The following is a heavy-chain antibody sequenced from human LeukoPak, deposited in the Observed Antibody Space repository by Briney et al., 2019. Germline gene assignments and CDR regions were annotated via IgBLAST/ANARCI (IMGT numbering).Heavy chain of an antibody. CDR3: TRDGLYYYDSSGYRYFDY. D-gene: IGHD3-22*01. Sequence: GGSLRLSCAASGFTFSSYWMSWVRQAPGKGLEWVANIKQDGSEKKYVDSVKGRFTISRDNAKNSLYLQMNSLRAEDTAVYFCTRDGLYYYDSSGYRYFDYWGQGTLATVSS. CDR2: IKQDGSEK. V-gene: IGHV3-7*01. J-gene: IGHJ4*02. CDR1: GFTFSSYW.